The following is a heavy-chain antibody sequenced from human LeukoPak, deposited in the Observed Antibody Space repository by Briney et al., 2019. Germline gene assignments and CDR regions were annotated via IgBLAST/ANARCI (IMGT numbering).Heavy chain of an antibody. D-gene: IGHD3-9*01. CDR2: ISSSSSTI. Sequence: GGSLRLSCAASGFTFSSYSMNWVRQAPGKGLEWVSYISSSSSTIYYADSVKGRFTISRDNAKNSLYLQMNSLRAEDTAVYYCARAVFAGYYDILTGYWGQGTLVTVSS. CDR3: ARAVFAGYYDILTGY. V-gene: IGHV3-48*01. CDR1: GFTFSSYS. J-gene: IGHJ4*02.